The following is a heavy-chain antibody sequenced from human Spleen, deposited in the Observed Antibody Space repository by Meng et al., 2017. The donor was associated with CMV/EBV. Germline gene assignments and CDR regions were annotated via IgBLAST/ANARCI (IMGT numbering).Heavy chain of an antibody. CDR3: AGVYPGYFDL. CDR2: TFYGGTT. D-gene: IGHD5/OR15-5a*01. V-gene: IGHV4-30-4*08. Sequence: CPVSGGSISGGDFYWSWIRQPPGKGLEWIGYTFYGGTTYSNPSLGSRVAISIDTSKNQFSLRLDSVTAADTAVYYCAGVYPGYFDLWGRGTLVTVSS. CDR1: GGSISGGDFY. J-gene: IGHJ2*01.